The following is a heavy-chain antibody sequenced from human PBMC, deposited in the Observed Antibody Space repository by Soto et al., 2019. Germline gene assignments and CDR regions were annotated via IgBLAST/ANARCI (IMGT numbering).Heavy chain of an antibody. CDR2: ISGSGGST. Sequence: TASGFTFSSYAMSWVRQAPGKGLEWVSAISGSGGSTYYADSVKGRFTISRDNSKNTLYLQMNSLRAEDTAVYYCAKGPGSIWYYPFDYWGQGTLVTVSS. D-gene: IGHD6-13*01. CDR3: AKGPGSIWYYPFDY. CDR1: GFTFSSYA. J-gene: IGHJ4*02. V-gene: IGHV3-23*01.